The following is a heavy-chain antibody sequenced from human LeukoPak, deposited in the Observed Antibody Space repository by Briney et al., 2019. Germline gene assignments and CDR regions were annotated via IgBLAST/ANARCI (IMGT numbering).Heavy chain of an antibody. V-gene: IGHV3-7*01. J-gene: IGHJ4*02. CDR2: VKQDGSEE. CDR1: GFSFGAYK. D-gene: IGHD1-26*01. CDR3: ARALRGGSQLETLWY. Sequence: PGGSLRLSCAASGFSFGAYKMNWVRQAPGKGLEWVANVKQDGSEEFYVDSVKGRFTISRDNAKNSLYLQMNSLRAEDTAVYYCARALRGGSQLETLWYWGQGTLVTVSS.